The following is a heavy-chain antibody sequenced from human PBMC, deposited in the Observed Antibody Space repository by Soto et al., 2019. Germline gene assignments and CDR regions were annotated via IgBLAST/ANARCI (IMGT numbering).Heavy chain of an antibody. CDR2: IIPIFGTA. Sequence: QVQLVQSGAEVKKPGSSVKVSCKASGGTFSSYAISWVRQAPGQGLGWMGGIIPIFGTANYAQKFQGRVTITADKSTSTAYMELSSLRSEDTAVYYCARSVGYCSSTSCYTPYYYYYYGMDVWDQGTTVTVSS. CDR3: ARSVGYCSSTSCYTPYYYYYYGMDV. J-gene: IGHJ6*02. CDR1: GGTFSSYA. V-gene: IGHV1-69*06. D-gene: IGHD2-2*02.